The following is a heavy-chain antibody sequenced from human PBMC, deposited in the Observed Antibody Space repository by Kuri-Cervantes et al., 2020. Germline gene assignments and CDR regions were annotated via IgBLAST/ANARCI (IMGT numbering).Heavy chain of an antibody. CDR2: IWYDGSNK. CDR3: AKDQTSGYGTFDY. Sequence: GGSLRLSCAASGFTFSSYGMHWVRQAPGKGLEWVAVIWYDGSNKYYADSVKGRFTISRDNSKNTLYLQMNSLRAEDTAVYYCAKDQTSGYGTFDYWGQGTLVTV. D-gene: IGHD3-22*01. CDR1: GFTFSSYG. J-gene: IGHJ4*02. V-gene: IGHV3-30*02.